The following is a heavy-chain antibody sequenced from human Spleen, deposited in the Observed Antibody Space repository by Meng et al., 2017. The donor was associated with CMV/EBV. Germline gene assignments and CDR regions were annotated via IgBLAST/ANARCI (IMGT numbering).Heavy chain of an antibody. CDR2: INHSGST. Sequence: ESLKISCAVYGGSFSGYYWSWIRQPPGKGLEWIGEINHSGSTNYNPSLKSRVTISVDTSKNQFSLKLSSVTAADTAVYYCARRGYCSSTSCYAFFDPWGQGTLVTVSS. CDR3: ARRGYCSSTSCYAFFDP. D-gene: IGHD2-2*01. V-gene: IGHV4-34*01. CDR1: GGSFSGYY. J-gene: IGHJ5*02.